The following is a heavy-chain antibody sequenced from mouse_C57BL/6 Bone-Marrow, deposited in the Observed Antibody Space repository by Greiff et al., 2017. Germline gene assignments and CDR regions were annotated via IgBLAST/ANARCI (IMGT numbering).Heavy chain of an antibody. Sequence: EVKLVESGGGLVQPGGSLKLSCAASGFTFSDYYMYWVRQTPEKRLEWVAYISNGGGSTYYPDTVKGRFTISSDNAKNTLYQQMSRLKSEDTAMYYCARRHYYAMDYWGQGTSVTVSS. CDR3: ARRHYYAMDY. CDR1: GFTFSDYY. V-gene: IGHV5-12*01. CDR2: ISNGGGST. J-gene: IGHJ4*01.